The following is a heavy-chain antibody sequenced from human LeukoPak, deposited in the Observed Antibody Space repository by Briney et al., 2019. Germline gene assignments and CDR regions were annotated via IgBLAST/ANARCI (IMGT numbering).Heavy chain of an antibody. CDR2: IHYIGNT. J-gene: IGHJ4*02. D-gene: IGHD3-3*01. Sequence: SETLSLTCTVSGDSIGTSGYYWSWIRQHPGTGLEWIAYIHYIGNTYYNPSLESRVTMSVDTSSNQFSLNVASVTAADTAVYYCARVRDDYFFDYWGQGILVTVPS. CDR1: GDSIGTSGYY. CDR3: ARVRDDYFFDY. V-gene: IGHV4-31*03.